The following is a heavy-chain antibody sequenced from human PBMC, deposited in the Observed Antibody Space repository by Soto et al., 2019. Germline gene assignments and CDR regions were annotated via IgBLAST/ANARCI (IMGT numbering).Heavy chain of an antibody. D-gene: IGHD5-12*01. Sequence: QVQLVQSGAEVKKPGSSVTVSCKASGGTFGNSAISWVRQAPGQGLEWMGGILPILPTPDYAQKFQGRVTIAADESTSTAYMELSSMRSEDTAVYYCARDKARLQLGGNYYSAMDVWGQGTTVTVSS. J-gene: IGHJ6*02. CDR1: GGTFGNSA. CDR3: ARDKARLQLGGNYYSAMDV. V-gene: IGHV1-69*12. CDR2: ILPILPTP.